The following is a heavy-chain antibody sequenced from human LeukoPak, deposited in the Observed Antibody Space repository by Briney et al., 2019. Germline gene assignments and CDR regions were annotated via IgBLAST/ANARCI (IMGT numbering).Heavy chain of an antibody. CDR1: GGSISSGGNY. CDR2: INYSGST. V-gene: IGHV4-31*03. J-gene: IGHJ6*02. CDR3: ARNELISSNYYYYGMDV. Sequence: SETLSLTCTVSGGSISSGGNYWSWIRQNPGKGLEWIGYINYSGSTYYNPSLKSRVTISVDTSKNQFSLKLSSVTAADTAVYCCARNELISSNYYYYGMDVWGQGTTVTVS.